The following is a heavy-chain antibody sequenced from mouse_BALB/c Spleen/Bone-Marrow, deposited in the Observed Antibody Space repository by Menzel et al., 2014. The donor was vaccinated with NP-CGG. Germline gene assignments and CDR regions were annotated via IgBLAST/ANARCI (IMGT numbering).Heavy chain of an antibody. D-gene: IGHD2-4*01. Sequence: EVKLVESGGDLVKPGGSLKLSCAASGFTFSSYGMSWVRQTPDKRLEWVATISSGGNYTYYPDSVKGRFTISRDNAKNTLYLQMSSLKSEDTAMYYCARQTYYDYDGYFDYWGQGTTLTVSS. J-gene: IGHJ2*01. V-gene: IGHV5-6*01. CDR3: ARQTYYDYDGYFDY. CDR1: GFTFSSYG. CDR2: ISSGGNYT.